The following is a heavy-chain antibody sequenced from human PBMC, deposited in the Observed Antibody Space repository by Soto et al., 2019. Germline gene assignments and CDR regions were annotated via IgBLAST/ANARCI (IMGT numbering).Heavy chain of an antibody. V-gene: IGHV5-51*01. D-gene: IGHD5-18*01. J-gene: IGHJ6*02. CDR1: GYSFTTDW. CDR2: IYPGVSDT. CDR3: ARYGYSYTTNYFRDMDV. Sequence: PGESLKISSKASGYSFTTDWIGWVRQIPGKGLEVMGLIYPGVSDTRYSPSFQGQVTISADTAISTAYLQWSSLKASDTAMYYCARYGYSYTTNYFRDMDVCGQGTRVTASS.